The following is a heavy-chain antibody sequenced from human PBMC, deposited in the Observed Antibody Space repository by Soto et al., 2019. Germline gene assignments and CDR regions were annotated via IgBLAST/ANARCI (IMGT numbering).Heavy chain of an antibody. D-gene: IGHD6-19*01. CDR1: GYSFTKYW. J-gene: IGHJ2*01. CDR3: ARPPYSSTSWYFDL. CDR2: IYPADSDT. Sequence: GESLKISCQGSGYSFTKYWIGWVRQLPGKGLEWMGIIYPADSDTIYGPSFQGQVTISADKSISTAYLQWTSLKASDTAMYYCARPPYSSTSWYFDLWGRGTLVTVSS. V-gene: IGHV5-51*01.